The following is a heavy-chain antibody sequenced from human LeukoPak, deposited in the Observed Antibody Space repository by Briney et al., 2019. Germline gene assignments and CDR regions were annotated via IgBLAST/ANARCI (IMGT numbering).Heavy chain of an antibody. CDR3: ARGAVAATHFGY. D-gene: IGHD2-15*01. CDR2: INHSGST. J-gene: IGHJ4*02. CDR1: GGSISSSSYY. Sequence: SETLSLTCTVSGGSISSSSYYWGWIRQPPGKGLEWIGEINHSGSTNYNPSLKSRVTISVDTSKNQFSLKLSSVTAADTAVYYCARGAVAATHFGYWGQGTLVTVSS. V-gene: IGHV4-39*07.